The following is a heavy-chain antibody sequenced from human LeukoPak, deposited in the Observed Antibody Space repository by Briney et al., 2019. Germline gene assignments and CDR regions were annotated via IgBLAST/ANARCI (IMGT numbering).Heavy chain of an antibody. CDR3: ARDRNIVGALDY. J-gene: IGHJ4*02. CDR1: GGSISSGGYY. V-gene: IGHV4-31*03. Sequence: SSQTLSLTCTVSGGSISSGGYYWSWIRQHPGKGLEWIGYIYYSGSTNYNPSLKSRVTISVDTSKNQFSLKLSSVTAADTAVYYCARDRNIVGALDYWGQGTLVTVSS. D-gene: IGHD1-26*01. CDR2: IYYSGST.